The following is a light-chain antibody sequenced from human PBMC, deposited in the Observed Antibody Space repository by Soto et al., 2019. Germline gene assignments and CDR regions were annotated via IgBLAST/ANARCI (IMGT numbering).Light chain of an antibody. CDR1: QSISSW. Sequence: DIQVTQSPSTLSASVGDRVTITCRASQSISSWLAWYQQKPGKAPTALIYKASSLESGVPSRFSGSESGTEFTLTISSLQPDDFATYYCQQYNTFPWTFGQGTKVEVK. J-gene: IGKJ1*01. CDR3: QQYNTFPWT. V-gene: IGKV1-5*03. CDR2: KAS.